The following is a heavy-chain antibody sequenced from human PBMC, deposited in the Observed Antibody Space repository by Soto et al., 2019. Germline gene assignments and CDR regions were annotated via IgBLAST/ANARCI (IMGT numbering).Heavy chain of an antibody. D-gene: IGHD2-15*01. CDR2: IFYSGST. V-gene: IGHV4-31*03. J-gene: IGHJ3*02. Sequence: QVQLQESGPGLVKPSQTLSLSCTVSGGSISSGGYYWSWIRQHPGKGLEWIGYIFYSGSTYYNPSLKSRLTISVDTSKNQFSLKLSSVTAADTAVYYCASPGLVRADAFDIWGQGTMVTVSS. CDR1: GGSISSGGYY. CDR3: ASPGLVRADAFDI.